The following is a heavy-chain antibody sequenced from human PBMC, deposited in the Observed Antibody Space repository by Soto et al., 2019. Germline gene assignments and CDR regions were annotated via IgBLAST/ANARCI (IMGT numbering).Heavy chain of an antibody. J-gene: IGHJ6*02. V-gene: IGHV1-69*02. D-gene: IGHD2-2*01. CDR3: ASSRVVVPAALGPYGMDV. CDR1: GGTFSSYT. CDR2: IIPILGIA. Sequence: QVQLVQSGAEVKKPGSSVKVSCKASGGTFSSYTISWVRQAPGQGLEWMGRIIPILGIANYAPKFQGRVTITADKSTSTAYMELSSLRSEHTAVYYCASSRVVVPAALGPYGMDVWGQGTTVTVSS.